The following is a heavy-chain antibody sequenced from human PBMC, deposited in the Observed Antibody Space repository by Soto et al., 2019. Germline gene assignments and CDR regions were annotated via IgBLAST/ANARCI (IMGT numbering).Heavy chain of an antibody. Sequence: QVQLVQSGAEVKKPGASVMVSCKASGYTFVNYAIHWVRQAPGQNFEWMGWINAGKGNARSLQKFQDRLTFTRDTSATTAYMELGSLRAEDTAVYFCARDHSGGGLTNGHFGVDVWGQGTTVIVSS. CDR1: GYTFVNYA. CDR3: ARDHSGGGLTNGHFGVDV. D-gene: IGHD3-16*01. J-gene: IGHJ6*02. V-gene: IGHV1-3*01. CDR2: INAGKGNA.